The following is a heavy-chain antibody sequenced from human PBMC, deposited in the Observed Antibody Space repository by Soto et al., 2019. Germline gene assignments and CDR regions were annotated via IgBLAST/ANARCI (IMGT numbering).Heavy chain of an antibody. J-gene: IGHJ4*02. CDR2: TTYSGDNT. V-gene: IGHV3-23*01. CDR1: GFTFSSYA. CDR3: ARTQSEHITIFGVVIPGPFDY. Sequence: GGSLRLSCAASGFTFSSYAMSWVRQAPGKGLEWVSGTTYSGDNTYYADSVKGRFTISRDNSKNTLYLQMDSLRAEDTAVYYCARTQSEHITIFGVVIPGPFDYWGQGTLVTVSS. D-gene: IGHD3-3*01.